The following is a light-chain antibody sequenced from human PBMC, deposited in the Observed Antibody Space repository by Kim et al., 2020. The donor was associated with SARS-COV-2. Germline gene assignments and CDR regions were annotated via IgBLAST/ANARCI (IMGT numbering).Light chain of an antibody. CDR2: WAS. CDR3: QQYYSTPRT. V-gene: IGKV4-1*01. CDR1: QSVLYSDKNKNY. Sequence: ATINCKSSQSVLYSDKNKNYLAWYQQKRGQHPKLLIYWASTRESGVPDRFSGSGSGKDFTLTISSLQAEDVAVYYCQQYYSTPRTFGQGTKLEI. J-gene: IGKJ2*01.